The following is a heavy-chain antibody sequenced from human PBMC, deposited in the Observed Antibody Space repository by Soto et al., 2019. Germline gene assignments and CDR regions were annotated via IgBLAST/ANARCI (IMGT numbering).Heavy chain of an antibody. J-gene: IGHJ3*02. Sequence: SVKVSCKAPGGTFSSYAISWVRQAPGQGLEWMGGIIPIFGTANYAQKLQGRVTMTTDTSTSTAYMELRSLRSDDTAVYYCARDLRKRYCSGGSCPMDAFDIWGQGTMVTVSS. V-gene: IGHV1-69*05. CDR1: GGTFSSYA. CDR2: IIPIFGTA. D-gene: IGHD2-15*01. CDR3: ARDLRKRYCSGGSCPMDAFDI.